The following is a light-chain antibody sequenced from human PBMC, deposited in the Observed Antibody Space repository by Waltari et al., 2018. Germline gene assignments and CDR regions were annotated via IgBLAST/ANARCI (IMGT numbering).Light chain of an antibody. Sequence: CEASHDISTVLNWYQYKPGKPPQLLICAASTLTIGVPSRYSGSVSRTWFTLPISRLQPEHCAIYYCQQSMTSPGFTFGGGTKVQLK. J-gene: IGKJ4*01. CDR2: AAS. V-gene: IGKV1-39*01. CDR3: QQSMTSPGFT. CDR1: HDISTV.